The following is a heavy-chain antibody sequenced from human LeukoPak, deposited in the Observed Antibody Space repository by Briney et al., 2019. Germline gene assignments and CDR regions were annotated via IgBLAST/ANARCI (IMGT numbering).Heavy chain of an antibody. CDR2: FDPEDGET. CDR3: ATATTDNYYYYYMDV. J-gene: IGHJ6*03. Sequence: GASVKVSCKVSGYTLTALSMHWVRQAPGKGLEWMGGFDPEDGETIYAQKFQGRVTMTEDTSTDTAYMELSSLRSEDTAVYYCATATTDNYYYYYMDVWGKGTTVTVSS. D-gene: IGHD4-11*01. V-gene: IGHV1-24*01. CDR1: GYTLTALS.